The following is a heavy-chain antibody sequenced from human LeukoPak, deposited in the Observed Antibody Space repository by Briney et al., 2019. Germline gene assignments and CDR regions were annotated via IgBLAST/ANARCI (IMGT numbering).Heavy chain of an antibody. V-gene: IGHV4-30-4*08. CDR1: GGSISSGDYY. CDR2: IYYSGST. J-gene: IGHJ5*02. CDR3: ARFYPPTHPFDP. Sequence: SQTLSLTCTVSGGSISSGDYYWSWIRQPPGKGLEWFGYIYYSGSTYYNPSLKSRVTISVDTSKNHFSLKLSSVTAAATAVYYCARFYPPTHPFDPWGQGTLVTVSS.